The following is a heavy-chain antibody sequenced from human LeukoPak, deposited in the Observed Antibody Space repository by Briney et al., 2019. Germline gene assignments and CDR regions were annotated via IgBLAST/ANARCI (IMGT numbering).Heavy chain of an antibody. CDR3: AKDDAWLRFGE. D-gene: IGHD3-10*01. V-gene: IGHV3-30*04. Sequence: PGGSLRLSCAASGFTFSSYAMHWVRQAPGKGLEWVAVISYDGSSKSYGDPVKGRFTISRDNSKNTLYLEVISLTAEDTAVYYCAKDDAWLRFGEWSQGTLVTVSS. CDR1: GFTFSSYA. CDR2: ISYDGSSK. J-gene: IGHJ4*02.